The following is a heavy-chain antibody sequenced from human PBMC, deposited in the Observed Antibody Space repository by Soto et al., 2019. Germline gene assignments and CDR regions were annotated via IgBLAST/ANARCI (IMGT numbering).Heavy chain of an antibody. J-gene: IGHJ5*02. CDR3: ARVPGP. CDR2: IYHSGST. V-gene: IGHV4-30-2*01. CDR1: SGSISSGGYY. Sequence: SETLSLTCTVSSGSISSGGYYWNWIRQHPGKGLEWIGYIYHSGSTYYNPSLKSRVTISVDRSKNQFSLKLSSVTAADTAVYYCARVPGPWGQGTLVTVSS. D-gene: IGHD7-27*01.